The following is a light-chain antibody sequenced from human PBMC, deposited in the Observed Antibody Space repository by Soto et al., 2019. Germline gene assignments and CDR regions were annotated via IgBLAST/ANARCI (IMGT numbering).Light chain of an antibody. CDR2: EVS. CDR3: SSYTSSSTLN. Sequence: QSVLTQPASVSGSPGQSITISCTGTSSDVGGYNYVSWYQQHPGKAPKLMIYEVSNRPSGVSNRFSGSKSGNTASLTISGLQAEDEPDYYCSSYTSSSTLNFGTGTKVTVL. V-gene: IGLV2-14*01. CDR1: SSDVGGYNY. J-gene: IGLJ1*01.